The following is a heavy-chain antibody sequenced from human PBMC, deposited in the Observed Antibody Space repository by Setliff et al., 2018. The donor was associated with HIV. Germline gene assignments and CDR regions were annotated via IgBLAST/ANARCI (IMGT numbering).Heavy chain of an antibody. Sequence: SETLSLTCTVSGGSISSYYWSWIRQPPGKGLEWIGYIYYSGSTNYNPSLKSRVTISVDTSKNQFSLKLSSVTAADTAVYYCARVGGYYYDSSGYRIWGQGTMVTVSS. D-gene: IGHD3-22*01. J-gene: IGHJ3*02. V-gene: IGHV4-59*01. CDR2: IYYSGST. CDR3: ARVGGYYYDSSGYRI. CDR1: GGSISSYY.